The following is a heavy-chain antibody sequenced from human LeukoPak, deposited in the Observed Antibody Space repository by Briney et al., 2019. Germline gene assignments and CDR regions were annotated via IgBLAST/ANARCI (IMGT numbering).Heavy chain of an antibody. Sequence: ASVKVSCKASGGTFSSYAINWVRQAPGQGREWMGGIIPIFGTANYAQKFQDRVTITADESTSTAYMELSSLRSEDTAIYYCASRLYCSNTRCRNFPFAYWGQGTLVTVSS. CDR2: IIPIFGTA. J-gene: IGHJ4*02. D-gene: IGHD2-2*01. CDR1: GGTFSSYA. V-gene: IGHV1-69*13. CDR3: ASRLYCSNTRCRNFPFAY.